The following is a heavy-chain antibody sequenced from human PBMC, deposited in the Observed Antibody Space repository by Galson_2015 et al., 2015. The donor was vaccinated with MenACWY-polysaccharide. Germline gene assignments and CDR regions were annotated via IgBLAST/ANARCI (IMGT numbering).Heavy chain of an antibody. J-gene: IGHJ4*02. D-gene: IGHD3-9*01. V-gene: IGHV3-53*01. CDR2: IYSGGST. Sequence: SLRLSCAASGFTVSSNYMSWVRQAPGKGLEWVSVIYSGGSTYYADSVKGRFTISRDNSKNTLYLQMNSLRVEDTAVYYCARVDYDILTGYYPFDYWGQGTLVTVSS. CDR1: GFTVSSNY. CDR3: ARVDYDILTGYYPFDY.